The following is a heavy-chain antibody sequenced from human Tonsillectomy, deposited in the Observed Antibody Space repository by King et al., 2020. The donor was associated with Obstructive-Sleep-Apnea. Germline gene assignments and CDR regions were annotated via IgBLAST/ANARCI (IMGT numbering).Heavy chain of an antibody. CDR3: AKGRRVGDYPGNAFDI. D-gene: IGHD4-17*01. J-gene: IGHJ3*02. Sequence: VQLVESGGGLVQPGGSLRLSCAASGFTVSSYAMNWVRQAPGKGLEWVSGISGSGGSTYYADSVKGRFTISRDNSKDTWYLQMNSLRAEDTAVYYCAKGRRVGDYPGNAFDIWGQGTMVTVSS. V-gene: IGHV3-23*04. CDR1: GFTVSSYA. CDR2: ISGSGGST.